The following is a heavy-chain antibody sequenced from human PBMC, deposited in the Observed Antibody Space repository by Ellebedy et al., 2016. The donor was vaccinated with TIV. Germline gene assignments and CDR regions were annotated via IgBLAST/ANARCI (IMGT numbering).Heavy chain of an antibody. CDR1: GFTFSSYD. CDR3: ARVGGAEYYYGMDV. J-gene: IGHJ6*02. Sequence: GESLKISCAASGFTFSSYDMHWVRQATGKGLEWVSAIGTAGDTYYPVSVKGRFTISRENAKNSLYLQLNSLRAGDTAVYYCARVGGAEYYYGMDVWGQGTTVTVSS. D-gene: IGHD3-16*01. V-gene: IGHV3-13*01. CDR2: IGTAGDT.